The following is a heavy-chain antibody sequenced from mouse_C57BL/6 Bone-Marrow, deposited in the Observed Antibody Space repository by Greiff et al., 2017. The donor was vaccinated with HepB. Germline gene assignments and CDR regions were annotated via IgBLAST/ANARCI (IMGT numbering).Heavy chain of an antibody. CDR2: INPGSGGT. D-gene: IGHD1-1*01. CDR3: ARGLITTVVYFDY. Sequence: QVQLQQSGAELVRPGTSVKVSCKASGYAFTNYLIAWVKQRPGQGLEWIGVINPGSGGTNYNEKFKGKATLTADKSSSTAYMQLSSLTSEDSAVYFCARGLITTVVYFDYWGQGTTLTVSS. J-gene: IGHJ2*01. V-gene: IGHV1-54*01. CDR1: GYAFTNYL.